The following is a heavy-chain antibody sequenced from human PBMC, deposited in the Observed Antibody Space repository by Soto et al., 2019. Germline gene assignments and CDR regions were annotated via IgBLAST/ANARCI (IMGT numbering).Heavy chain of an antibody. CDR2: TRNKATSYTT. D-gene: IGHD2-2*01. J-gene: IGHJ3*01. Sequence: PGGSLRLSWAASRFTFSDRYMDWVRQAPGKGREWVGRTRNKATSYTTEYAASVKCRFTISRDDSKHVLDLQMKSLNTDATAVYYCARASHAHDAFDLWGEGTMVTVSS. CDR1: RFTFSDRY. CDR3: ARASHAHDAFDL. V-gene: IGHV3-72*01.